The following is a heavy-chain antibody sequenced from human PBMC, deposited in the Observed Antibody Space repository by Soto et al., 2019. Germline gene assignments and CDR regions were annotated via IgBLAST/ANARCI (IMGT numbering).Heavy chain of an antibody. CDR3: TRARAGVPAAMDYYYYYGMDV. CDR2: ISSSRSYT. V-gene: IGHV3-11*05. CDR1: GFTLSDYY. D-gene: IGHD2-2*01. J-gene: IGHJ6*02. Sequence: PGGSLRLSCAVSGFTLSDYYMSWIRQAPGKGLEWVSYISSSRSYTNYADSVKGRFTISRDDSKSIAYLQMNSLKTEDTAVYYCTRARAGVPAAMDYYYYYGMDVWGQGTTVTVPS.